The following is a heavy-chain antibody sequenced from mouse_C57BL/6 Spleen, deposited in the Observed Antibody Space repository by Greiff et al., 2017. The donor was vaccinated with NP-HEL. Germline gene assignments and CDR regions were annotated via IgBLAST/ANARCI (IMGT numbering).Heavy chain of an antibody. CDR3: ARDGNWDYFDY. Sequence: EVKLMESGGGLVKPGGSLKLSCAASGFTFSSYAMSWVRQTPEKRLEWVATISDGGSYTYYPDNVKGRFTISRDNAKNNLYLQMSHLKSEDTARYYCARDGNWDYFDYWGQGTTLTVSS. D-gene: IGHD4-1*01. J-gene: IGHJ2*01. CDR1: GFTFSSYA. V-gene: IGHV5-4*01. CDR2: ISDGGSYT.